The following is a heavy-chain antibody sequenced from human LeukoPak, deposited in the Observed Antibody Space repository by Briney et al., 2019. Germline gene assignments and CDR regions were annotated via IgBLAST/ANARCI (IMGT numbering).Heavy chain of an antibody. CDR3: GRGVRVGSGDLSAGNY. V-gene: IGHV1-18*01. J-gene: IGHJ4*02. CDR1: GYTFTSYG. D-gene: IGHD3-10*01. CDR2: ISAYNGNT. Sequence: ASVKVSCKASGYTFTSYGISWVRQAPGQGLEWMGWISAYNGNTNYAQKLQGRVTMTTDTSTSTAYMELRSLRSDDTAVYYCGRGVRVGSGDLSAGNYGGQGTLATVS.